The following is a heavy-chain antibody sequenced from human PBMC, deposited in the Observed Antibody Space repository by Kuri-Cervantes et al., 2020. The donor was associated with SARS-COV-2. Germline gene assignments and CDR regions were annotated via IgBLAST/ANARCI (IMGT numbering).Heavy chain of an antibody. Sequence: GSLRLSCTVSGYSISSGYYWGWIRQPPGKGLEWIGSIYHSGSTYYNPSLKSRVTVSVDTSKSQFSLKLSSVTAADTAVYYCASGTYGDYLDYWGQGTLVTVSS. CDR1: GYSISSGYY. CDR3: ASGTYGDYLDY. J-gene: IGHJ4*02. CDR2: IYHSGST. D-gene: IGHD4-17*01. V-gene: IGHV4-38-2*02.